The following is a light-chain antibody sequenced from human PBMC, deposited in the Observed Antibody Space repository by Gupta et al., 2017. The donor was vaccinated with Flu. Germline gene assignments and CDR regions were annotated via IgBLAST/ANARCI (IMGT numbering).Light chain of an antibody. J-gene: IGKJ1*01. CDR1: QSVTSNY. CDR2: GAS. Sequence: IVLTQSPGTLSLSPGERATLSCRASQSVTSNYLAWYQQKPGQAPRLLIHGASSRAAGIPERFSGSGSGTDFTLTISRLEPEDFAVYYCQQYGRSPRTFGQGTKVEIK. CDR3: QQYGRSPRT. V-gene: IGKV3-20*01.